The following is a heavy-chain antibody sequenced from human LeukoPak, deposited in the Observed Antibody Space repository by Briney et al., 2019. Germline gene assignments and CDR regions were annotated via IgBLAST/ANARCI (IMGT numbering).Heavy chain of an antibody. CDR2: VSSSGST. V-gene: IGHV4-61*02. J-gene: IGHJ3*02. CDR3: ARGLVQGVTASDI. Sequence: SETLSLTCTVSGGSISSIDYSWSWIRQPAGKGLEWIGRVSSSGSTNYNPSLKSRVTMSVDTSRNQFSLKLWSVTAADTAIYYCARGLVQGVTASDIWGQGTMVTVSS. D-gene: IGHD3-10*01. CDR1: GGSISSIDYS.